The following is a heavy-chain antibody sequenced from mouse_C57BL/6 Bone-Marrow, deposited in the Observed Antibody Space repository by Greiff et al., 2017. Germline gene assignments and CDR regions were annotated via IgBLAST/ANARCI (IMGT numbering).Heavy chain of an antibody. V-gene: IGHV1-76*01. CDR1: GYTFTDYY. J-gene: IGHJ3*01. D-gene: IGHD2-3*01. CDR3: AIYDGYYWFAY. CDR2: IYPGSGNT. Sequence: QVQLQQSGAELVRPGASVKLSCKASGYTFTDYYINWVKQRPGQGLEWIARIYPGSGNTYYNEKFKGKATLTAEKSSSTAYMQLSSLTSEDSAVYFCAIYDGYYWFAYWGQGTLVTVSA.